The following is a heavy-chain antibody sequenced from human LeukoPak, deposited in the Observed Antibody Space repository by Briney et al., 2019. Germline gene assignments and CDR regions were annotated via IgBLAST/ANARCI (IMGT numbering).Heavy chain of an antibody. V-gene: IGHV3-23*01. CDR1: GFTFSSYA. J-gene: IGHJ4*02. Sequence: QTGGSLRLSCAASGFTFSSYAMSWVRQAPGKGLEWVSAISGSGGSTYYADSVKGRFTISRDNSKNTLYLQMNSLRAEGTAVYYCAALRGYSYGGYFDYWGQGTLVTVSS. D-gene: IGHD5-18*01. CDR2: ISGSGGST. CDR3: AALRGYSYGGYFDY.